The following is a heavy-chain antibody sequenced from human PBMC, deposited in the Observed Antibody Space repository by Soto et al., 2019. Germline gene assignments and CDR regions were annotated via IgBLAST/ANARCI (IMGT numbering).Heavy chain of an antibody. V-gene: IGHV3-30-3*01. D-gene: IGHD6-19*01. CDR1: GFTFSSYA. Sequence: QVQLVESGGGVVQPGRSLRLSCAASGFTFSSYAMHWVRQAPGKGLEWVAVISYDGSNKYYADSVKGRFTISRDNSKNTLYLQLNSLRAEDTAVYYCARDGPSSSGWYGFWGQGPLVTVSS. J-gene: IGHJ4*02. CDR2: ISYDGSNK. CDR3: ARDGPSSSGWYGF.